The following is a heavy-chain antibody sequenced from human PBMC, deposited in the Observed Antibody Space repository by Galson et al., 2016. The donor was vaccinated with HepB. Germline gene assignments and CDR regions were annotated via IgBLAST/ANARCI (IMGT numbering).Heavy chain of an antibody. CDR3: AREGEYSSSSGYFYYGMDV. D-gene: IGHD6-6*01. CDR1: GYTFTGYY. V-gene: IGHV1-2*04. J-gene: IGHJ6*02. CDR2: INPNTGDT. Sequence: SVKVSCKASGYTFTGYYMHWVRQAPGQGLEWMGWINPNTGDTNYGQKFQGWVTMTRDTSINTAYMELNRLKSDDTAVYYCAREGEYSSSSGYFYYGMDVWGQGTTVTVAS.